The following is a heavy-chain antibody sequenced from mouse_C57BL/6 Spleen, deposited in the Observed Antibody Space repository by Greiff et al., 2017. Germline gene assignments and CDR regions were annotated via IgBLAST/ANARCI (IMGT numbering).Heavy chain of an antibody. D-gene: IGHD2-1*01. CDR2: IWSGGST. CDR1: GFSLTSYG. J-gene: IGHJ1*03. CDR3: ARGYGNFRYVDV. V-gene: IGHV2-2*01. Sequence: VKLMESGPGLVQPSQSLSITCTVSGFSLTSYGVHWVRQSPGKGLEWLGVIWSGGSTDYNAAFISRLGISKDNSKSQVFFKMNSLQADDTAIYYCARGYGNFRYVDVGGTGTTVTVSS.